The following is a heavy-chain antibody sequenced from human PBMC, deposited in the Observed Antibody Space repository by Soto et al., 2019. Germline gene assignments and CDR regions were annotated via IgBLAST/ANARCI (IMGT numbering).Heavy chain of an antibody. J-gene: IGHJ6*02. D-gene: IGHD3-16*01. CDR3: AVGDVYVTPSPQDV. CDR2: INAYNGNT. V-gene: IGHV1-18*01. Sequence: QVQLVQSGAEVKNPGASVKVSCKASGYRFTSYGIGWVRQAPGQGLEWMGRINAYNGNTNYAQNLQGRVTLTTGTSSTTAYREVRSLGSNDTDVYYCAVGDVYVTPSPQDVWGQGTTVTVSS. CDR1: GYRFTSYG.